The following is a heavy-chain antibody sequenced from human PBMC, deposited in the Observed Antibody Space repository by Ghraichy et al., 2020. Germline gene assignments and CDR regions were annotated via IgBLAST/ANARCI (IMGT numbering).Heavy chain of an antibody. J-gene: IGHJ4*02. CDR1: GGSISSSSYY. D-gene: IGHD3-22*01. CDR3: ARLEGYYYDSGGFSYY. Sequence: SLTLSLTCTVSGGSISSSSYYWGWIRQPPGKGLEWIGSIYYSGNTYYNPSLKSRVTISIDTSKNQFSLKLSSVTAADTAVYYCARLEGYYYDSGGFSYYWGQGALVTVSS. CDR2: IYYSGNT. V-gene: IGHV4-39*01.